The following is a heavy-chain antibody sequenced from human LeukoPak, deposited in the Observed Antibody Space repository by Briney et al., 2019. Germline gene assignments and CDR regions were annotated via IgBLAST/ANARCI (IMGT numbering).Heavy chain of an antibody. CDR1: GYTFTGYY. CDR3: ARGPSYSPTTVDY. Sequence: GAPVKVSCKASGYTFTGYYMHWVRQAPGQGLEWMGWINPNSDSTNYAKKFQGRGTMTRDKSISTAYMELSRLRSDDKAVYYCARGPSYSPTTVDYWGQGTLVPVSS. D-gene: IGHD1-14*01. V-gene: IGHV1-2*02. CDR2: INPNSDST. J-gene: IGHJ4*02.